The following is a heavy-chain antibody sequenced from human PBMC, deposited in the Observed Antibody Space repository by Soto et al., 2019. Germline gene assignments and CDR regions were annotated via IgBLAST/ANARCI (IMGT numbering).Heavy chain of an antibody. CDR1: GYTFTSYA. CDR3: ARVWKWLGRGHAFDI. V-gene: IGHV1-3*01. Sequence: ASVKVSCKASGYTFTSYAMHWVRQAPGQRLEWMGWINAGNGNTKYSQKFQGRVTITRDTSASTAYMELSSLRSEDTAVYYCARVWKWLGRGHAFDIWGQGTLCTVSS. J-gene: IGHJ3*02. D-gene: IGHD6-19*01. CDR2: INAGNGNT.